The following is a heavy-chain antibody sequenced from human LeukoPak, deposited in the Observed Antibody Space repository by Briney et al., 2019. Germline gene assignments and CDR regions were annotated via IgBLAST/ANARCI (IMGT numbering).Heavy chain of an antibody. V-gene: IGHV1-69*06. Sequence: SVKVSCTVSGGAFSSFAISWVRQAPGPGLEWLGGLIPFFGAGNYAQKFQGRVTMTADKSTSPAYMKLSTLTAADTAVYYCARATGANNHFDYWGQGTLVTVSS. J-gene: IGHJ4*02. CDR1: GGAFSSFA. CDR2: LIPFFGAG. CDR3: ARATGANNHFDY. D-gene: IGHD7-27*01.